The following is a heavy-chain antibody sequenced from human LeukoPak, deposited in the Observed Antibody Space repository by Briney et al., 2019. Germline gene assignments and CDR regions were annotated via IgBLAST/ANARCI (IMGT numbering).Heavy chain of an antibody. CDR2: IYHSGST. CDR3: ARDVGYCSGGSCWREY. D-gene: IGHD2-15*01. CDR1: GYSISSGYY. V-gene: IGHV4-38-2*02. J-gene: IGHJ4*02. Sequence: PSETLSLTCAVSGYSISSGYYWGWIRQPPGKGLEWIGSIYHSGSTYYNPSLKSRVTISVDTSKNQFSLKLSSVAAADTAVYYCARDVGYCSGGSCWREYWGQGTPVTVSS.